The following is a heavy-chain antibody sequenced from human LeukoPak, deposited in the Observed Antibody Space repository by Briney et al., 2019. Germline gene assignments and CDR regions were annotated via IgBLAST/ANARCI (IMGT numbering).Heavy chain of an antibody. CDR2: INPNSGGT. CDR3: ARVRGSCPIDAFDI. D-gene: IGHD1-26*01. J-gene: IGHJ3*02. Sequence: ASVKVSCKASGYTFTGYYMHWVRQAPGQGLEWMGWINPNSGGTNYAQKFQGRVTMTRDTSISTAYMELSRLRSDDTAVYYCARVRGSCPIDAFDIWGQGTMVTVSS. CDR1: GYTFTGYY. V-gene: IGHV1-2*02.